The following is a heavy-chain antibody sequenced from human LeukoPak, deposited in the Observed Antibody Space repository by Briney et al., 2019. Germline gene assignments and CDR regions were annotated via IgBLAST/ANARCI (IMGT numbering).Heavy chain of an antibody. D-gene: IGHD6-19*01. CDR2: IYYSGST. Sequence: SETLSLTCTVSGGSISSGGYYWSWIRQHPGKGLEWIGYIYYSGSTYYNPSLKSRVTISVDTSKNQFSLNLSSVTEADTAVYYCARAPVTGSGIYWGQGTLVTVSS. CDR1: GGSISSGGYY. CDR3: ARAPVTGSGIY. J-gene: IGHJ4*02. V-gene: IGHV4-31*03.